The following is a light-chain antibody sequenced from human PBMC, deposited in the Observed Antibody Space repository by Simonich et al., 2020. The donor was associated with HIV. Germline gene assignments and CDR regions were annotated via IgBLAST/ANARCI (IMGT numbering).Light chain of an antibody. J-gene: IGKJ2*01. CDR2: WAS. V-gene: IGKV4-1*01. CDR1: QSVLYTSNNKNY. Sequence: IVIMQSPDSLAVSLGERATINCKSSQSVLYTSNNKNYLAWYRPKPGQPPDMLISWASTRESGVPDRFSGSGSGTDFTLTISSLQAEDVAVYYCQQYYDSPYTFGQGTKLEIK. CDR3: QQYYDSPYT.